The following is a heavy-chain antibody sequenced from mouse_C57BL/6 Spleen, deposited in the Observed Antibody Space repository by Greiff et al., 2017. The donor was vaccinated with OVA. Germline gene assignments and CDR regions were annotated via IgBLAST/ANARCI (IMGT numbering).Heavy chain of an antibody. Sequence: EVKLMESGGGLVQPGGSMKLSCVASGFTFSNYWMNWVRQSPEKGLEWVAQIRLKSDNYATHYAESVKGRFTISRDDSKSSVYLQMNNLRAEDTGIYYCTGGYGSTYWGQGTLVTVSA. CDR2: IRLKSDNYAT. CDR3: TGGYGSTY. CDR1: GFTFSNYW. D-gene: IGHD1-1*01. J-gene: IGHJ3*01. V-gene: IGHV6-3*01.